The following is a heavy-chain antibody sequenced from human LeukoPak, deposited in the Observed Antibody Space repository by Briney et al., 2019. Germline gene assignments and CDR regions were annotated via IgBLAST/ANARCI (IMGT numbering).Heavy chain of an antibody. CDR1: GFTFTSYA. J-gene: IGHJ4*02. CDR2: ISGSGGST. CDR3: AKDPLVSSQEYFDY. D-gene: IGHD2-2*01. Sequence: GGSLRLSCAASGFTFTSYAMSWVRQAPGKRLEWVSAISGSGGSTYYAESVKGRFTISRDNSKNTLYLQMNSLRAEDTVVYYCAKDPLVSSQEYFDYWGQGTLVTVSS. V-gene: IGHV3-23*01.